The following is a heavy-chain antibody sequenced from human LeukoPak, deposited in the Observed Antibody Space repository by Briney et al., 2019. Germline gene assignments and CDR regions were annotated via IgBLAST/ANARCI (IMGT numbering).Heavy chain of an antibody. Sequence: SQTLSLTCSVSGGSISSGGYYWSWIRQHPGKGLEWIGYIYYSGSTYYNPSLKSRVTISVDTSKNQFSLKLSSVTAADTAVYYCARVYCSSTSCFASAYNWFDPWGQGTLVTVSS. J-gene: IGHJ5*02. CDR2: IYYSGST. CDR3: ARVYCSSTSCFASAYNWFDP. D-gene: IGHD2-2*01. V-gene: IGHV4-31*03. CDR1: GGSISSGGYY.